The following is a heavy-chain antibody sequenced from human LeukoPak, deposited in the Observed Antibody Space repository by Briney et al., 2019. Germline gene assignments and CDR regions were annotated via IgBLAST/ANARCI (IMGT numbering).Heavy chain of an antibody. Sequence: GGSLRLSCTVSGFTVGNNYMSWVRQAPGKGLEWVALMYSRGSSHYADSVRGRFTISRDSSKNTVYLQMNSLTAEDTAVYYCARGQIVGGHGDFWGQGTLVTVSS. D-gene: IGHD1-26*01. V-gene: IGHV3-66*02. CDR1: GFTVGNNY. J-gene: IGHJ4*02. CDR2: MYSRGSS. CDR3: ARGQIVGGHGDF.